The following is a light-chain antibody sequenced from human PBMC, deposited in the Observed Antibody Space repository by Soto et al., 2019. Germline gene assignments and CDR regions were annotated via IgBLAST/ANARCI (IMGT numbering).Light chain of an antibody. V-gene: IGKV1-27*01. CDR1: QDIGTY. J-gene: IGKJ1*01. Sequence: DIQMTQSPSSLSASVGXRVTITYRASQDIGTYLVWYQQKAGKPPKVLIYAASTLQSGVPSRFSGSGSGTDFTLTISSLQPEDVATYYCQKYNSAPPWTFGQGTKVDIK. CDR3: QKYNSAPPWT. CDR2: AAS.